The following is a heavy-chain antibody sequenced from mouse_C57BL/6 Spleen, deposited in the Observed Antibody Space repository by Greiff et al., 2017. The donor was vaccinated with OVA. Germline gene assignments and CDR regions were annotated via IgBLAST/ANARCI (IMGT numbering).Heavy chain of an antibody. CDR2: ISDGGSYT. D-gene: IGHD2-1*01. J-gene: IGHJ4*01. CDR1: GFTFSSYA. Sequence: EVKLMESGGGLVKPGGSLKLSCAASGFTFSSYAMSWVRQTPEKRLEWVATISDGGSYTYYPDNVKGRFTISRDNAKNNLYLQMSHLKSEDTAMYYCARGGDGNYPYYYAMDYWGQGTSVTVSS. CDR3: ARGGDGNYPYYYAMDY. V-gene: IGHV5-4*03.